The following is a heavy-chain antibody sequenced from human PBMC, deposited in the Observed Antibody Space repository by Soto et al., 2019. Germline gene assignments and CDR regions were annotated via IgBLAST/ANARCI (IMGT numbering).Heavy chain of an antibody. V-gene: IGHV3-48*03. J-gene: IGHJ3*02. Sequence: GGSLRLSCAASGFTFSSYEMNCVRQAPGKGLEWFSYISSSGSTIYYADSVKGRFTISRDNAKNSLYLQMNSLRAEDTAVYYCARVGYYDSSGYIDAFDIWGQGTMVTVSS. CDR2: ISSSGSTI. D-gene: IGHD3-22*01. CDR3: ARVGYYDSSGYIDAFDI. CDR1: GFTFSSYE.